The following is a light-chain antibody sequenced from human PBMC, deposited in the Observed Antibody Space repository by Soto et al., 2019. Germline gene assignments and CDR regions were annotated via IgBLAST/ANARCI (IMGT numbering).Light chain of an antibody. CDR1: QSISSY. V-gene: IGKV1-39*01. CDR3: QQSYSTPRT. J-gene: IGKJ4*01. CDR2: ATA. Sequence: DIQMTQSPPSLSASVGDRVTISCRASQSISSYLSWYQQKPGRAPQLLMYATASLESGGPSRFIGSGSETTFSLTISSRQPEDFATYYCQQSYSTPRTFGGGTKVEIK.